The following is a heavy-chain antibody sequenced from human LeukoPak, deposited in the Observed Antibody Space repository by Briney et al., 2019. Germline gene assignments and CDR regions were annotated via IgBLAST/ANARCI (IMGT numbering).Heavy chain of an antibody. CDR2: IYYSGNT. D-gene: IGHD3-10*01. CDR1: GVSIRSSNSY. CDR3: ARAPPMVRGVIRWFDP. V-gene: IGHV4-39*01. J-gene: IGHJ5*02. Sequence: KPSETLSLTCTVSGVSIRSSNSYWGWIRQPPGKGLEWIGSIYYSGNTYYNASLKSQVSISIDASKNQFSLKLTSVTAADTAVYYCARAPPMVRGVIRWFDPWGQGTLVTVSS.